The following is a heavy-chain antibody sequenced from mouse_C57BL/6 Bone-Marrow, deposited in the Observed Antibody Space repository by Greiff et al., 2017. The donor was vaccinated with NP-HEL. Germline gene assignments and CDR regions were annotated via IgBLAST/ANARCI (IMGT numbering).Heavy chain of an antibody. D-gene: IGHD1-1*01. J-gene: IGHJ4*01. Sequence: EVMLVESGGGLVQPGGSLKLSCAASGIAFSRYWMSWVRRAPGKGLEWIGEINPDSSTINYAPSLKDKFIISRDNAKNTLYLQMSKVRSEDTALYYCARYYYGSSHYAMDYWGQGTSVTVSS. CDR2: INPDSSTI. V-gene: IGHV4-1*01. CDR3: ARYYYGSSHYAMDY. CDR1: GIAFSRYW.